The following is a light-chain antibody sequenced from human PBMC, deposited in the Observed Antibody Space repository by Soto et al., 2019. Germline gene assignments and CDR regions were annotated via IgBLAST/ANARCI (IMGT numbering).Light chain of an antibody. CDR2: DAS. CDR3: QQRSNLPPWT. V-gene: IGKV3-11*01. Sequence: EIVLTQSPATLSLSPGERATLSCRASQSVSSYLAWYQQKPGQAPRLLIYDASNRTNGIPDRFSGSWSGTDVTLAISSLAPADFAVYYCQQRSNLPPWTFGQGTKVEIK. CDR1: QSVSSY. J-gene: IGKJ1*01.